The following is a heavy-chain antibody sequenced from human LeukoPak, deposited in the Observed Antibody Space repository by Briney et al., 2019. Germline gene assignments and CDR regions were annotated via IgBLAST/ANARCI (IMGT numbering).Heavy chain of an antibody. Sequence: SETLSLICTVSGGSISTYHWMWIRQPPGKGLEWIRCTHYSGSTNYNPSLKSRVTMSVDTSKNLFSLKLSSVTAADSAVYYCARGDMMLRGVIDEIDPWGQGTLVTVSS. CDR1: GGSISTYH. J-gene: IGHJ5*02. CDR3: ARGDMMLRGVIDEIDP. V-gene: IGHV4-59*01. CDR2: THYSGST. D-gene: IGHD3-10*01.